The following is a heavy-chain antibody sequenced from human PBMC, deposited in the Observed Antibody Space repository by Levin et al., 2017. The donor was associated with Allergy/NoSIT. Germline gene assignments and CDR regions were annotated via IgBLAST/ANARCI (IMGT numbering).Heavy chain of an antibody. CDR1: GFTFSTYW. D-gene: IGHD1-26*01. J-gene: IGHJ4*02. CDR3: ARDWIGSVDY. CDR2: INSDGSST. V-gene: IGHV3-74*01. Sequence: LSLTCAASGFTFSTYWMHWVRQAPGKGLVWVSRINSDGSSTTYAESVKGRFTISRDNAKNTLYLQMNSLRAEDTAVYYCARDWIGSVDYWGQGTLVTGSS.